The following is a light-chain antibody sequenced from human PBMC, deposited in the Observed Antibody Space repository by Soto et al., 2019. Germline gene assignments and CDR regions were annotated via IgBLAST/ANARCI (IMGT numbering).Light chain of an antibody. J-gene: IGLJ3*02. CDR3: ATWDASLSVLV. CDR2: SDN. V-gene: IGLV1-47*02. CDR1: TSNIGNNF. Sequence: QSVLTQPPSASGTRGQRFTISCSGGTSNIGNNFVSWYQQLPGAAPKLLIYSDNQRPSGVTDRVSASKSGTSASLAISGLRSEDEAEYYCATWDASLSVLVFSGGTKLTVL.